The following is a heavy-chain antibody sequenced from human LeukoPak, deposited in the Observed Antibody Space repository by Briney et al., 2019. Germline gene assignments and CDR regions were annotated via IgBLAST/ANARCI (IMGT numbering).Heavy chain of an antibody. V-gene: IGHV4-59*01. J-gene: IGHJ6*03. CDR3: ARTTEAHSWRTRYYDYYMDV. Sequence: PSETLSLTCAVYGGSFSGYHWSWIRQPPGKGLEWIGYIYYSGSTNYNPSLKSRVTISVDTSKNQFSLKLSSVTAADTAVYYCARTTEAHSWRTRYYDYYMDVWGKGTTVTVSS. D-gene: IGHD6-13*01. CDR2: IYYSGST. CDR1: GGSFSGYH.